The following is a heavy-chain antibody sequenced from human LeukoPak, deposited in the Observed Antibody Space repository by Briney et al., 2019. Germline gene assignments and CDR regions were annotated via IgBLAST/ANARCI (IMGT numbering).Heavy chain of an antibody. CDR2: IKSKTDGGAT. V-gene: IGHV3-15*01. D-gene: IGHD2-2*01. CDR3: TTVFQPLGYCSSTSCYPNY. CDR1: GFTFSNAW. Sequence: GGSLRLSCDASGFTFSNAWMNWVRQAPGKGLEWVGRIKSKTDGGATDYAAPVKGRFTISRDDSKNTLYLQMNSLKTEDTAVYYCTTVFQPLGYCSSTSCYPNYWGQGTLVTVSS. J-gene: IGHJ4*02.